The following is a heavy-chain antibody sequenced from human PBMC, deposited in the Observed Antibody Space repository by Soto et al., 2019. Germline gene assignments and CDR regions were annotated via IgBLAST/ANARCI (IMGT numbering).Heavy chain of an antibody. J-gene: IGHJ4*02. D-gene: IGHD1-26*01. CDR1: GFTFSNYA. Sequence: EVQLVESGGGLVQPGGSLRLSCAASGFTFSNYAMHWVRQAPGKGLEYVSAISSNGGSTCYANSVKGRFTISRDNSKNTLYLQMGSLRAEDMAVYYCARGGSDFDYWGQGTLVTVSS. CDR2: ISSNGGST. V-gene: IGHV3-64*01. CDR3: ARGGSDFDY.